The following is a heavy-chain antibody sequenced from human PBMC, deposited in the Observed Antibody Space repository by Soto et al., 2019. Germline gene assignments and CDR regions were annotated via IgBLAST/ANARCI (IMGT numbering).Heavy chain of an antibody. J-gene: IGHJ5*02. CDR3: AREILTGYSSWFDP. Sequence: SETLSLTCTVSGSSISSYYWSWIRQPPGKGLEWIGYIYFSGTTNQNPSLRSRVTISVDTPKNQFSLKLSSVTAADTAVYYCAREILTGYSSWFDPWGQGTLVTVSS. V-gene: IGHV4-59*08. CDR2: IYFSGTT. D-gene: IGHD3-9*01. CDR1: GSSISSYY.